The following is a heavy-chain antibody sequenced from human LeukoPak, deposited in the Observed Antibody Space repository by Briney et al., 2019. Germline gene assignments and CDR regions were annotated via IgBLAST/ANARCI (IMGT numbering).Heavy chain of an antibody. V-gene: IGHV3-21*01. J-gene: IGHJ4*02. CDR3: VREANYYDSTGYPTKVHDF. D-gene: IGHD3-22*01. CDR2: IGRSGSDI. CDR1: GFTFSTYG. Sequence: GGSLRLPCAASGFTFSTYGMIWVRQAPGKGLQWVSSIGRSGSDIYYVDSLKGRFSISRDDAKNSLYLQMGRLRAEDTAVYYCVREANYYDSTGYPTKVHDFWGQGTLVTVSS.